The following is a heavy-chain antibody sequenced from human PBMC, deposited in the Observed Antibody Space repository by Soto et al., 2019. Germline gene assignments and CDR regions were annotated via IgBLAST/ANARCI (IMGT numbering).Heavy chain of an antibody. D-gene: IGHD3-22*01. V-gene: IGHV4-39*01. CDR3: ARRTCYYDSSGQYPHWYFDL. Sequence: SETLSLTCTVSGGSISSSSYYWGWIRQPPGKGLEWIGSIYYSGSTYYNPSLKSRVTISVDTSKNQFSLKLSSVTAADTAVYYCARRTCYYDSSGQYPHWYFDLWGRGTLVTVS. CDR1: GGSISSSSYY. CDR2: IYYSGST. J-gene: IGHJ2*01.